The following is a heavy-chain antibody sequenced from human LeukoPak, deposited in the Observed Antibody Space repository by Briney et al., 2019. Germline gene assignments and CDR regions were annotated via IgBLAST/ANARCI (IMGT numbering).Heavy chain of an antibody. CDR1: GGTFSTYA. CDR2: IIPLFGTA. CDR3: ARVFARGGEISGSYYYY. V-gene: IGHV1-69*05. Sequence: GASVKVSCKASGGTFSTYAANWVRQAPGQGLEWMGGIIPLFGTANYAQKFQGSVTITTDESTSTAYMELSSLRSEDTAIYYCARVFARGGEISGSYYYYWGQGTLVTVSS. D-gene: IGHD1-26*01. J-gene: IGHJ4*02.